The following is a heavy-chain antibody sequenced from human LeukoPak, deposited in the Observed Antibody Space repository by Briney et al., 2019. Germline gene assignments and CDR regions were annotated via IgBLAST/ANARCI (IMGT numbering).Heavy chain of an antibody. Sequence: ASVKVSCKASGYTFTSYDINWVRQASGQGLEWMGWMNPDTGNTGYEQNFQGRVTMTRDTSIRTAYMELSSLTSEDTAVYYCARMDSSGDDNWFDPWGQGTLVTV. J-gene: IGHJ5*02. D-gene: IGHD3-22*01. CDR1: GYTFTSYD. CDR2: MNPDTGNT. V-gene: IGHV1-8*01. CDR3: ARMDSSGDDNWFDP.